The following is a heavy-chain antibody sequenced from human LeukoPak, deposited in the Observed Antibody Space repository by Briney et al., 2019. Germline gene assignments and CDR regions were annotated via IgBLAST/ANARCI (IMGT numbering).Heavy chain of an antibody. J-gene: IGHJ4*02. CDR1: GYTFTEYV. CDR2: ISASNWNN. D-gene: IGHD3-22*01. CDR3: ARDLQPGLDYYDSSGYGGDY. V-gene: IGHV1-18*01. Sequence: VASVNVSCKTCGYTFTEYVINWVGQAAGQGLDWMGWISASNWNNIHTQKREGRVTMTTDTSTSTADMELRRLRSDDTGVYFWARDLQPGLDYYDSSGYGGDYWGQGTLVTVSS.